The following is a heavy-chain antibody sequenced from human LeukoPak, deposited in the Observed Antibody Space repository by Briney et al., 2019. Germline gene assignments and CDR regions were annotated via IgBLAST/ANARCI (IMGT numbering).Heavy chain of an antibody. CDR1: GYTFXSYG. J-gene: IGHJ4*02. CDR3: ARGRWLQSFDY. Sequence: VRVSCXASGYTFXSYGISWVRQAPGQGLEWMGWISAYNGNTNYAQKLQGRVTMTTDTSTSTAYMELSSLRSEDTAVYYCARGRWLQSFDYWGQGTLVTVSS. V-gene: IGHV1-18*01. D-gene: IGHD5-24*01. CDR2: ISAYNGNT.